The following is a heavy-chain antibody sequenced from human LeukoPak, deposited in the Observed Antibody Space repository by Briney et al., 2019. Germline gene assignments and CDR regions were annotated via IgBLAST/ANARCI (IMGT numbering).Heavy chain of an antibody. D-gene: IGHD2-15*01. CDR3: ARRACTGGSCYSKY. J-gene: IGHJ4*02. CDR2: ISKDGGDK. Sequence: GGSLRLSCAASGFTFSAYSMHWVRQAPGKGLEWVAVISKDGGDKKYADSVKGRFTISRDNSKTTFFLQMKSLRGDDTAIYYCARRACTGGSCYSKYWGQGTLVTVSP. V-gene: IGHV3-30*03. CDR1: GFTFSAYS.